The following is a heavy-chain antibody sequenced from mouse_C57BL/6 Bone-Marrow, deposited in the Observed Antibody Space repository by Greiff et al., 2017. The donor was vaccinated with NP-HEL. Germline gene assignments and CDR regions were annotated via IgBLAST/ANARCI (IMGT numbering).Heavy chain of an antibody. Sequence: LKPGAELVKPGASVKLSCKASGYTFTSYWMHWVKQRPGQGLEWIGMIHPNSGSTNYNEKFKSKATLTVDKSSSTAYMQLSSLTSEDSAVYYCARELYAMDYWGQGTSVTVSS. J-gene: IGHJ4*01. V-gene: IGHV1-64*01. CDR1: GYTFTSYW. CDR3: ARELYAMDY. CDR2: IHPNSGST.